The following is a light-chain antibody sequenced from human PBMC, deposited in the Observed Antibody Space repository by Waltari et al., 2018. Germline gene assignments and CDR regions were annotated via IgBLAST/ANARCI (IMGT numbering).Light chain of an antibody. V-gene: IGKV2-28*01. CDR1: QSLLHSNGYNY. CDR2: LGS. J-gene: IGKJ1*01. Sequence: DIVMTQSPLSLPVTPGEPASIPCRSSQSLLHSNGYNYLDWYLQKPGQSPQLLIYLGSNRASGVPDRFSGSGSGTDFTLKISRVEAEDVGVYYCMQALPTFGQGTKVEIK. CDR3: MQALPT.